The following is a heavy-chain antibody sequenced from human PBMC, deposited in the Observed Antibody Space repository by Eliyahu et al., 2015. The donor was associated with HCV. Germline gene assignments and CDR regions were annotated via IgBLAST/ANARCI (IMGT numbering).Heavy chain of an antibody. D-gene: IGHD6-13*01. J-gene: IGHJ4*02. CDR1: GYTFTTYP. CDR3: ARDLFGGIPAAGKPLGY. Sequence: QVQLVQSGAEVKKPGASVKVSCXASGYTFTTYPMHWVXQAPGQRLEWMGWXNVGNGNTKYSQKFQGRVTITRDTSASTGYMELSSPRSEDTAVYYCARDLFGGIPAAGKPLGYWGQGTLVTVFS. CDR2: XNVGNGNT. V-gene: IGHV1-3*01.